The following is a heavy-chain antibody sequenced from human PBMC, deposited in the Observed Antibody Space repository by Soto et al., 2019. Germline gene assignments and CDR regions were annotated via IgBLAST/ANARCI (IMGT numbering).Heavy chain of an antibody. Sequence: QVQLVESGGGVVQPGRSLRLSCAASRFTFSTCAMYWVRQAPGKGLEWVAVISYDGSNKYYADSVKGRCTISRDNSKNALFLQLNSLRPEDTAVYYWARGTTKYSYYGMDVWGQGTTVAVSS. CDR1: RFTFSTCA. CDR2: ISYDGSNK. D-gene: IGHD4-4*01. J-gene: IGHJ6*02. V-gene: IGHV3-30*14. CDR3: ARGTTKYSYYGMDV.